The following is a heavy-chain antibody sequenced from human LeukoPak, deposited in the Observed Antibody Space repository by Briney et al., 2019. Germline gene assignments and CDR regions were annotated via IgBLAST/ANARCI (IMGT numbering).Heavy chain of an antibody. CDR3: ARDLLHYYDSSGYYLDAFDI. D-gene: IGHD3-22*01. V-gene: IGHV4-39*07. J-gene: IGHJ3*02. CDR1: GGSISSSSYY. Sequence: SSETLSLTCTVSGGSISSSSYYWGWIRQPPGKGLEWIGSIYHSGSTYYNPSLKSRVTISVDTSKNQFSLKLSSVTAADTAVYYCARDLLHYYDSSGYYLDAFDIWGQGTMVTVSS. CDR2: IYHSGST.